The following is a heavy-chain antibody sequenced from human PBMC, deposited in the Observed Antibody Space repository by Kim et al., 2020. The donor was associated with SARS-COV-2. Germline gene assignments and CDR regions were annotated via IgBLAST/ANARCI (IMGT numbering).Heavy chain of an antibody. Sequence: GGSLRLSCAASGFTFDDYAMHWVRQAPGKGLEWVSLISGDGGSTYYADSVKGRFTISRDNSKNSLYLQMNSLRTEDTALYYCAKDGQDIVVVVAATPNYYYYGMDVWGQGTTVTVSS. CDR3: AKDGQDIVVVVAATPNYYYYGMDV. D-gene: IGHD2-15*01. J-gene: IGHJ6*02. V-gene: IGHV3-43*02. CDR1: GFTFDDYA. CDR2: ISGDGGST.